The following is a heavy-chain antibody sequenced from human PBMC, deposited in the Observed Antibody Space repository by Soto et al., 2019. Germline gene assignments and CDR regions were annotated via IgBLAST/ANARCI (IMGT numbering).Heavy chain of an antibody. CDR3: ARDGGRGYGMDV. V-gene: IGHV3-48*02. CDR1: GFALRNHV. J-gene: IGHJ6*02. D-gene: IGHD3-16*01. Sequence: EVQVVESGGGLVQPGGSLRLSCVGSGFALRNHVMDWVRQAPGKGLEWVSYISGPSDVIYYADSVRGRFSVSRDNAKNSVYLQMSSLRDEDTAVYYCARDGGRGYGMDVWGQGTTVTVSS. CDR2: ISGPSDVI.